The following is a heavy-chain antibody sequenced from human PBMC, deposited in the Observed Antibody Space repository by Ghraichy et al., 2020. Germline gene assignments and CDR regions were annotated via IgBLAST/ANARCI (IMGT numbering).Heavy chain of an antibody. V-gene: IGHV3-30*03. CDR3: ARASGRSPYYYYGMDV. J-gene: IGHJ6*02. D-gene: IGHD1-26*01. CDR1: GFTLSDYG. CDR2: ISYDGSNK. Sequence: LTCAASGFTLSDYGMHWVRQAPGKGLEWVAVISYDGSNKYYVDSARGRFTISRDNSKNSVYLQMNSLRAEETGIYYCARASGRSPYYYYGMDVWGQGTTVTVSS.